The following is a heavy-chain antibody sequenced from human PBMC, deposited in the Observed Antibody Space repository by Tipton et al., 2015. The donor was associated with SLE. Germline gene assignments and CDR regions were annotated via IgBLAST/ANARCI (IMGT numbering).Heavy chain of an antibody. J-gene: IGHJ6*03. CDR2: IYYSGST. CDR3: ARGPIEGYYYYYIDV. CDR1: GGSISSGAYY. V-gene: IGHV4-31*03. D-gene: IGHD1-26*01. Sequence: TLSLTCTLSGGSISSGAYYWSWIRQHPGKGLEWIGYIYYSGSTNYNPSLKSRVTISVDMSKNQFSLKLSSVTAADTAIYYCARGPIEGYYYYYIDVWGKGTTVTVSS.